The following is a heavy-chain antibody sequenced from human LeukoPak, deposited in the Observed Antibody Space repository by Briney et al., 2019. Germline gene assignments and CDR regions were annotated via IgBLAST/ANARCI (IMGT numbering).Heavy chain of an antibody. Sequence: ASVKVSCKASSYTFTSYGISWVRQAPGQGLEWMGWINTYNGNTNYAQNLQGRVTMATDTSTSTAYMELRSLRSDDTAVYSCARTVSGYSWGVWFDPWGQGTLVTVSS. CDR1: SYTFTSYG. D-gene: IGHD3-22*01. J-gene: IGHJ5*02. V-gene: IGHV1-18*01. CDR2: INTYNGNT. CDR3: ARTVSGYSWGVWFDP.